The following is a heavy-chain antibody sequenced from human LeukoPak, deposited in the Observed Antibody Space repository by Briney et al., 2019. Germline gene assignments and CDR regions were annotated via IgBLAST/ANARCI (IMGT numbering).Heavy chain of an antibody. V-gene: IGHV1-8*01. J-gene: IGHJ3*02. CDR3: ARSGYGGLVAFDI. Sequence: AGVTVSFKASVYTFTSYDIHWVRPPSAQGVEWMGWMNPNSGNTGYAQKLQGRVTMTRNTSINTAYMELSSLRSEDTAVYHCARSGYGGLVAFDIWGQGTMVTVSS. CDR1: VYTFTSYD. CDR2: MNPNSGNT. D-gene: IGHD5-12*01.